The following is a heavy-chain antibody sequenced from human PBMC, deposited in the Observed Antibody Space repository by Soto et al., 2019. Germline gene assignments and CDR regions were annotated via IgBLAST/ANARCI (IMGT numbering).Heavy chain of an antibody. J-gene: IGHJ4*02. V-gene: IGHV3-48*03. CDR3: ARAVYYDSSGYYWMAFDY. CDR1: GFTFSSYE. D-gene: IGHD3-22*01. Sequence: EVQLVESGGGLVQPGGSLRLSCAASGFTFSSYEMNWVRQAPGRGLEWVSYISSSGSTIYYADSVKGRFTISRDNAKNSLYLQMNSLRAEDTAVYYCARAVYYDSSGYYWMAFDYWGQGTLVTVSS. CDR2: ISSSGSTI.